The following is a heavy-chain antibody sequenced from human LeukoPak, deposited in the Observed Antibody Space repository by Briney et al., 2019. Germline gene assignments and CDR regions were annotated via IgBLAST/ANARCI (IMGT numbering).Heavy chain of an antibody. Sequence: GGSLRLSCAASGFTFSSYAMSWVRQAPGKGLEWVSAISGSGGSTYYADSVKGRFTISRDNSKNTLYLQMNSLKTEDTAVYYCSRGPIYLWLYNGMDAWGQGTTVIVSS. CDR2: ISGSGGST. CDR3: SRGPIYLWLYNGMDA. J-gene: IGHJ6*02. V-gene: IGHV3-23*01. CDR1: GFTFSSYA. D-gene: IGHD5-18*01.